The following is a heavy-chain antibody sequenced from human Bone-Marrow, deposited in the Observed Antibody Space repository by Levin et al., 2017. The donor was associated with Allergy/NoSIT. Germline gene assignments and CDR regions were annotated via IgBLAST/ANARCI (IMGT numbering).Heavy chain of an antibody. CDR2: LDPKDGDT. J-gene: IGHJ6*02. CDR1: GNTLSKLS. CDR3: ATAFTGSYPEYYYYGMDV. D-gene: IGHD3-10*01. Sequence: VASVKVSCKVSGNTLSKLSMHWVRQAPGSGLEWMGTLDPKDGDTIYAPKFRGRVTMTEDRSTDTTYMELSSLRSDDTAVYYCATAFTGSYPEYYYYGMDVWGQGTTVTVS. V-gene: IGHV1-24*01.